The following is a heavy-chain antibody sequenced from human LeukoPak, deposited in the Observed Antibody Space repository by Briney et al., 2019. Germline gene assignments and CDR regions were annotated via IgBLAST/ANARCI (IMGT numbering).Heavy chain of an antibody. J-gene: IGHJ4*02. CDR2: INPSGGST. CDR1: GYTFTSYY. D-gene: IGHD1-26*01. V-gene: IGHV1-46*01. CDR3: ARADSGSYFFYGRLPGY. Sequence: ASVKVSCKASGYTFTSYYMHWVRQAPGQGLEWMGIINPSGGSTSYAQKFQGRVTMTRDTSTSTVYMELSSLRPEDTAVYYCARADSGSYFFYGRLPGYWGQGTLVTVSS.